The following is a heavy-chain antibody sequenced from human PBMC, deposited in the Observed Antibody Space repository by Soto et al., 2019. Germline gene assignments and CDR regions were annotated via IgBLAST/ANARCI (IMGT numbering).Heavy chain of an antibody. CDR1: GFTFSSYA. CDR2: ISWNSGNI. Sequence: PGGSLRLSCAASGFTFSSYAMHWVRQVLGKGLEWVSSISWNSGNIGYADSVKGRFTTSRDNAKNSLYLQMNSLRPEDTALYYCASYYYYDSSGYPPPIDYWGQGTLVTVSS. V-gene: IGHV3-9*01. J-gene: IGHJ4*02. CDR3: ASYYYYDSSGYPPPIDY. D-gene: IGHD3-22*01.